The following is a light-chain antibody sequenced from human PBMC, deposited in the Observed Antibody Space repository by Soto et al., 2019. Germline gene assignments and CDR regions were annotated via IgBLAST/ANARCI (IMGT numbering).Light chain of an antibody. J-gene: IGKJ1*01. CDR3: QQSYSIPWT. V-gene: IGKV1-39*01. CDR1: QTITSL. Sequence: DIQMTQSPSSLPASVGDRVTISCRASQTITSLLNWCQHKPGKAPKLLIYAASSLQSGVPSRFSGSGFGTDFTLTISSLQPEDFTTYYCQQSYSIPWTFGQGTKVEI. CDR2: AAS.